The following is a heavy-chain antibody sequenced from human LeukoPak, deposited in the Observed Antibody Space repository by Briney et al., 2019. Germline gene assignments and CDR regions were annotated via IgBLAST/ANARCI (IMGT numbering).Heavy chain of an antibody. CDR2: ISGSGGST. J-gene: IGHJ1*01. D-gene: IGHD6-13*01. CDR1: GFTFSSYA. V-gene: IGHV3-23*01. Sequence: PGGSLRLSCAASGFTFSSYAMSWVRQAPGKGLEWVSAISGSGGSTYYADSVKGRFTISRDNSKNTLYLQMNSLRAEDTAVYYCAKWRCSWYVFAEYFQHWGQGTLVTVSS. CDR3: AKWRCSWYVFAEYFQH.